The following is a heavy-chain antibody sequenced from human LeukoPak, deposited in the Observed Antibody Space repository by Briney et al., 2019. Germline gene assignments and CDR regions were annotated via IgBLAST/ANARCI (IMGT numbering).Heavy chain of an antibody. Sequence: GGSLRLSCAASGFTFSRSAMSWVRQAPGKGLEWVSGITGSGGFTYYADSVKGRFTISRDNSKNTLYLQMNSLRAEDTAVYYCAKAKAAAGTGGDYWGQGTLVTVSS. V-gene: IGHV3-23*01. D-gene: IGHD6-13*01. J-gene: IGHJ4*02. CDR1: GFTFSRSA. CDR3: AKAKAAAGTGGDY. CDR2: ITGSGGFT.